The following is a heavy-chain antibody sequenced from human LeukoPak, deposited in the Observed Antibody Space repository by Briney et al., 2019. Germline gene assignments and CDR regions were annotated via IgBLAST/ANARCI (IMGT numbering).Heavy chain of an antibody. D-gene: IGHD3-22*01. CDR3: ARDRATMIVRWDGMDV. CDR2: ISSSSSTI. V-gene: IGHV3-48*04. J-gene: IGHJ6*02. CDR1: GFTFSSYS. Sequence: PGGSLRLSCAASGFTFSSYSMNWVRQAPGKGLEWVSYISSSSSTIYYADSVKGRFTIFRDNAKNSLYLQMNSLRAEDTAVYYCARDRATMIVRWDGMDVWGQGTTVTVSS.